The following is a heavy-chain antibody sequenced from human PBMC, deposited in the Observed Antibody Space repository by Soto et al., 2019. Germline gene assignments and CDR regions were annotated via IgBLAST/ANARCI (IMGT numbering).Heavy chain of an antibody. D-gene: IGHD3-22*01. CDR3: ASGAFIVVTHSFHY. CDR2: FDPKDGET. J-gene: IGHJ4*02. CDR1: GYTFTSYG. V-gene: IGHV1-24*01. Sequence: ASVKVSCKASGYTFTSYGISWVRQAPGKGLEWMGGFDPKDGETIYAQKFQGRVTMTEDTSTDTAYMELSSLKSEDSAVYYCASGAFIVVTHSFHYWGQGTLVTV.